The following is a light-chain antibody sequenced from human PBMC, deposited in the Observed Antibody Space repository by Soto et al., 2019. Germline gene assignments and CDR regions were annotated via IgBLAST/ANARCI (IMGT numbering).Light chain of an antibody. V-gene: IGKV1-39*01. CDR3: QQSYSSPQT. CDR1: QSISSY. CDR2: AAS. Sequence: DIQMTQSPSSLSASVGDRVTITCRASQSISSYLNWYQQKPGKAPKLLISAASSLQSGVPSRFSGSGSGTDFTLTISRLQPEDFATYYCQQSYSSPQTFGQGTKLEIK. J-gene: IGKJ2*01.